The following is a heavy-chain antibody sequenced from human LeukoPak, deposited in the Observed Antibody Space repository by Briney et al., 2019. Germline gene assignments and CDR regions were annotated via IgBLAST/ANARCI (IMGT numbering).Heavy chain of an antibody. D-gene: IGHD1-26*01. J-gene: IGHJ4*02. V-gene: IGHV3-11*04. Sequence: GGSLRLSCAASGFTFSDYYMSWIRQAPGKGLEWLSYISSSGNTIYYADSVKGRFTISRDNAKNSLYLQMNSLRAEDTAVYYCARDVGATPGYFDYWGQGTLVTVSS. CDR1: GFTFSDYY. CDR3: ARDVGATPGYFDY. CDR2: ISSSGNTI.